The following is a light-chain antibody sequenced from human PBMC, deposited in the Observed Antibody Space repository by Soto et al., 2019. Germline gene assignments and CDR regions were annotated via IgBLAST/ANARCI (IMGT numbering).Light chain of an antibody. CDR1: QSVSSSY. J-gene: IGKJ1*01. CDR2: GAS. Sequence: EIVLTQSPGTLSLSPGERATLSCRASQSVSSSYLAWYQQKPGQAPRLLIYGASSRATGIPDRFSGSGSGTDFTLTISRLEPEDFAVYYCQQYGSSPTFGHGNKVEIK. CDR3: QQYGSSPT. V-gene: IGKV3-20*01.